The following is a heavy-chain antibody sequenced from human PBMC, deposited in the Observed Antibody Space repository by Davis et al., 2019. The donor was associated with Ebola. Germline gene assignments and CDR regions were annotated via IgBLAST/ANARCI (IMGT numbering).Heavy chain of an antibody. V-gene: IGHV1-69*02. Sequence: SVKVSCKASGGTFSSYTISWVRQAPGQGLEWMVRIIPILRIANYAPKFQGRVKIIADESTSTAYVELSGLTSEDTAVYYCARARRGYNSGFFDSWGQGTLVTVSS. CDR1: GGTFSSYT. CDR2: IIPILRIA. D-gene: IGHD5-24*01. J-gene: IGHJ4*02. CDR3: ARARRGYNSGFFDS.